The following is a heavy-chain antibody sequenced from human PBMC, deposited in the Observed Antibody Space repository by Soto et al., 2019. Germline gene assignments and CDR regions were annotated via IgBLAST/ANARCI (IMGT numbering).Heavy chain of an antibody. D-gene: IGHD3-22*01. V-gene: IGHV1-3*01. CDR3: ARVDSSGSYFDS. CDR1: GYTFTSYA. CDR2: INAGNGNT. Sequence: ASVKVSCKASGYTFTSYAMHWVRQAPGQRLEWMGWINAGNGNTKYSQKFQGRVTITRDTSASTAYMELSSLRSEDTAVYYCARVDSSGSYFDSWGQGTLVTVSS. J-gene: IGHJ4*02.